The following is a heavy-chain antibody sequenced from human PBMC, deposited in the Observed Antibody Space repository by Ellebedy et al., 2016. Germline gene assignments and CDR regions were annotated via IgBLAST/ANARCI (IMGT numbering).Heavy chain of an antibody. CDR2: INPSAGTT. V-gene: IGHV1-46*01. CDR1: GYTFTSYY. D-gene: IGHD2-15*01. J-gene: IGHJ6*02. CDR3: ARDQVAPTTFYPEGSGRPYGIDV. Sequence: ASVKVSCKASGYTFTSYYLHWVRQAPGQGLEWMGIINPSAGTTSYAQKFQGRVTMTRDTSTSTVYMELSSLRSDDTAVYSCARDQVAPTTFYPEGSGRPYGIDVWGQGTTVTVSS.